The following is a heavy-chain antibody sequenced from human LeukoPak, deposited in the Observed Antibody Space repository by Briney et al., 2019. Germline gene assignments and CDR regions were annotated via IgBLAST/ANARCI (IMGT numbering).Heavy chain of an antibody. CDR2: IFPSGGEI. CDR1: GFTFSTFA. Sequence: GGSLRLSCAASGFTFSTFAMIWVRQPPGKGLEWVSSIFPSGGEIHYADSMRGRFTISRDNSKSTLSLQMNSLRAEDTAVYYCSRDPKGYYYMDVWGKGTTVTISS. CDR3: SRDPKGYYYMDV. J-gene: IGHJ6*03. V-gene: IGHV3-23*01.